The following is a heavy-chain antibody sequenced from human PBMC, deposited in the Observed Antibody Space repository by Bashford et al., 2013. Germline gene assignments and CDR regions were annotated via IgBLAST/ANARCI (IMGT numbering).Heavy chain of an antibody. D-gene: IGHD6-6*01. CDR1: GYSFTSYW. CDR2: IYPGDSDT. J-gene: IGHJ3*02. Sequence: GESLKISCKGSGYSFTSYWIGWVRQMPGKGLEWMGIIYPGDSDTRYSPSFQGQVTISADKSISTAYLQWSSLKASDTAMYYCARRLRIAARLVHAFDIWGQGTMVTVSS. V-gene: IGHV5-51*01. CDR3: ARRLRIAARLVHAFDI.